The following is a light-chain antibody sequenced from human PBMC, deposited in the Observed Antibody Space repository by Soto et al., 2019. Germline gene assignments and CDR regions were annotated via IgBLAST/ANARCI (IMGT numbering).Light chain of an antibody. CDR2: DVS. J-gene: IGLJ1*01. CDR3: SSYAGSNKSV. V-gene: IGLV2-14*01. CDR1: SSDVGGSNY. Sequence: QSALTQPASVSGSPGQSITISCTGTSSDVGGSNYVSWYQQLPGKAPKLMIYDVSDRPSGVSNRFSGSKSGNTASLTISGLQADDEADYYCSSYAGSNKSVFGTGTKLTVL.